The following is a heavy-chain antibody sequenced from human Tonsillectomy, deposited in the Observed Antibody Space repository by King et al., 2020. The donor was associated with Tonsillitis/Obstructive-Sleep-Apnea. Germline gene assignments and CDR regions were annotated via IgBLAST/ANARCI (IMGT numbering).Heavy chain of an antibody. Sequence: VQLVESGGGVERPGGSLRLSCAASGFTFDDYGMSWVRQAPGKGLEWVSGISGNGGNTAYADSVKGRFTISRDNAKNSQYLQMNSLRAEDTALYHCARVHGYSSGWYEGWFDPWGQGTLVTVSS. J-gene: IGHJ5*02. D-gene: IGHD6-19*01. CDR1: GFTFDDYG. CDR2: ISGNGGNT. V-gene: IGHV3-20*01. CDR3: ARVHGYSSGWYEGWFDP.